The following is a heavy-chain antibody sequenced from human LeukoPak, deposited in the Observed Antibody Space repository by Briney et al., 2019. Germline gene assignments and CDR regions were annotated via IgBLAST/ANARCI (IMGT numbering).Heavy chain of an antibody. CDR2: IYSGGST. D-gene: IGHD2-2*01. CDR3: ARPRRQYELGLGY. CDR1: GFTVSSNY. V-gene: IGHV3-66*02. Sequence: QTGGSLRLSCAASGFTVSSNYMSWVRQAPGKGLEWVSVIYSGGSTYYADSAKGRFTISRDNSKNTLYLQMNSLRAEDTAVYYCARPRRQYELGLGYWGQGTLVTVSS. J-gene: IGHJ4*02.